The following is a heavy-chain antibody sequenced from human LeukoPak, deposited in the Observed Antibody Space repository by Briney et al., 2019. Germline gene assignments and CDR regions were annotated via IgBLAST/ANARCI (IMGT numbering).Heavy chain of an antibody. CDR2: INHSGST. Sequence: SETLSLTCAVYGGSFSGYYWSWIRQPPGKGLEWIGEINHSGSTNYNPSLKSRVTIPVDTSKNQFSLKLSSVTAADTAVYYCARGGFFDWLSPFDYWGQGTLVTVSS. D-gene: IGHD3-9*01. CDR3: ARGGFFDWLSPFDY. V-gene: IGHV4-34*01. CDR1: GGSFSGYY. J-gene: IGHJ4*02.